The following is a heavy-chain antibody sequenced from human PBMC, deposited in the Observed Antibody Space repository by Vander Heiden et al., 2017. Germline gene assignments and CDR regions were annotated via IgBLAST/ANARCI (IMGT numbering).Heavy chain of an antibody. CDR2: TIDDSETT. V-gene: IGHV3-23*01. CDR3: MTRKEHHFDY. J-gene: IGHJ4*01. CDR1: GFTFSSDT. Sequence: EVHLLESGGAVVQPRGSLRLSCVASGFTFSSDTIYWVRQAPGKGLEWVATIDDSETTHYADSVKGRFTLSRDNSKNTLYLNMDSLRAEDTALYYCMTRKEHHFDYWGHGTLVTVSS.